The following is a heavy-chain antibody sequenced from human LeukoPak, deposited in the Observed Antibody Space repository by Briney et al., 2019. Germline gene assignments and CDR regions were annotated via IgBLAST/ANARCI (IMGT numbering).Heavy chain of an antibody. CDR3: ESDVAYCTNGVCAPGRSSFDY. J-gene: IGHJ4*02. CDR2: IIPIFGTA. CDR1: GCTFSSYG. V-gene: IGHV1-69*05. Sequence: SVKVSCKASGCTFSSYGIIWVRQAPGQGLEWMGGIIPIFGTANYAQKFQGRVTITTDESTRTAFLELSNLRSDDTAVYLCESDVAYCTNGVCAPGRSSFDYWGQGTLVTVSS. D-gene: IGHD2-8*01.